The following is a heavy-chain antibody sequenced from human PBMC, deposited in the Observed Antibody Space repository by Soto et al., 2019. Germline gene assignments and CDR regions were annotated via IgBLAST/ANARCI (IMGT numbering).Heavy chain of an antibody. CDR2: MSYDGSNK. V-gene: IGHV3-30*03. CDR1: GFTFSSYG. CDR3: SRWSYCGGDCYSFDS. D-gene: IGHD2-21*02. J-gene: IGHJ4*02. Sequence: GGSLRLSCAASGFTFSSYGMHWVRQAPGKGLEWVAVMSYDGSNKYYADSVKGRFTISRDNSKNTLYLQMNSLRAEDTAVYYVSRWSYCGGDCYSFDSWGQGTLVTVSS.